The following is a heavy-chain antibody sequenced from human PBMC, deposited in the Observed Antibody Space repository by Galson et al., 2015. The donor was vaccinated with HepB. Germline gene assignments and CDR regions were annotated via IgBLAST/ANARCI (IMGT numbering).Heavy chain of an antibody. Sequence: ETLSLTCTVSGGSISSYYWSWIRQPPGKGLEWIGYIYYSGSTNYNPSLKSRVTISVDTSKNQFSLKLSSVTAADTAVYYCASSRNYDFWSGNYYYYYMDVWGKGTTVTVSS. J-gene: IGHJ6*03. D-gene: IGHD3-3*01. CDR3: ASSRNYDFWSGNYYYYYMDV. CDR1: GGSISSYY. CDR2: IYYSGST. V-gene: IGHV4-59*01.